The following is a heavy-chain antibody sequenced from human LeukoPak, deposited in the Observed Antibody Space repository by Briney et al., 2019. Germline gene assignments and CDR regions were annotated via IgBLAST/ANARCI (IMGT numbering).Heavy chain of an antibody. Sequence: SETLSLTCAVYGGSFSGYYWSWIRQPPGKGLEWIGEINHSGSTNYNPSLKSRVTISVDTSKNQFSLKLSSVTAADTAVCYCARGRTRLGYCSSTSCSKDWFDPWGQGTLVTVSS. CDR1: GGSFSGYY. D-gene: IGHD2-2*01. CDR3: ARGRTRLGYCSSTSCSKDWFDP. CDR2: INHSGST. V-gene: IGHV4-34*01. J-gene: IGHJ5*02.